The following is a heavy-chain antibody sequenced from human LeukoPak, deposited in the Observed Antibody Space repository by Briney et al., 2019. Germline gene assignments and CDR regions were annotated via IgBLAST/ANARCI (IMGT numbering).Heavy chain of an antibody. CDR2: IYYSGST. D-gene: IGHD3-22*01. Sequence: PSETLSLTCTVSGGSISSYYWSWIRQPPGKGLEWIGYIYYSGSTNYNPSLKSRVTISVDTSKNQFSLKLSSVTAADTAVYYCARAPGRVITTAYYYYGMDVWGQGTTVTVSS. CDR1: GGSISSYY. CDR3: ARAPGRVITTAYYYYGMDV. J-gene: IGHJ6*02. V-gene: IGHV4-59*01.